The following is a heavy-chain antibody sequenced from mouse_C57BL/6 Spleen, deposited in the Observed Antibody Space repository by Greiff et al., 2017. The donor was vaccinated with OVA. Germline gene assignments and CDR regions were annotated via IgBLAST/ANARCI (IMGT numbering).Heavy chain of an antibody. Sequence: QVQLQQSGAELVMPGASVKLSCKASGYTFTSYWMHWVKQRPGQGLEWIGEIDPSDSYTNYNQKFKGKSTLTVDKSSSTAYMQLSSLTSEDSAVYYCARLGANSDYWGQGTTLTVSS. CDR2: IDPSDSYT. V-gene: IGHV1-69*01. CDR3: ARLGANSDY. D-gene: IGHD3-1*01. J-gene: IGHJ2*01. CDR1: GYTFTSYW.